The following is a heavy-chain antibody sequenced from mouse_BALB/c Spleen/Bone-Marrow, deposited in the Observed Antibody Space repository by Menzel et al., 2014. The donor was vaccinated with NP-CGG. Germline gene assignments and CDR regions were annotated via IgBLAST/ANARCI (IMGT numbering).Heavy chain of an antibody. J-gene: IGHJ4*01. Sequence: EVQLQQSGGGLVQPGGSLKLSCAASGFTFSYYTMSWVRRTPEKRLEWVAYISNGGSSTYHPDTVKGRFTISRDNAKNTLYLQMSSLKSEDTAMYYCARDGYDVGGALDYWGQGTSVTVSS. V-gene: IGHV5-12-2*01. CDR3: ARDGYDVGGALDY. CDR1: GFTFSYYT. CDR2: ISNGGSST. D-gene: IGHD2-2*01.